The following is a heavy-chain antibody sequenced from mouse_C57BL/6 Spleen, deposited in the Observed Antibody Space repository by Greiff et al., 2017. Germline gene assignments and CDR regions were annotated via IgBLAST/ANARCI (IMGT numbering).Heavy chain of an antibody. CDR2: INYDGSST. CDR1: GFTFSDYY. J-gene: IGHJ3*01. CDR3: RRDDDGFAY. Sequence: EVKVVESEGGLVQPGSSMKLSCTASGFTFSDYYMDWVRPVPEKGLEWVANINYDGSSTYYLDSLKSRFIISRDNAKNILYLQRSSLKSEDTATYYGRRDDDGFAYWGQGTLVTVSA. D-gene: IGHD2-12*01. V-gene: IGHV5-16*01.